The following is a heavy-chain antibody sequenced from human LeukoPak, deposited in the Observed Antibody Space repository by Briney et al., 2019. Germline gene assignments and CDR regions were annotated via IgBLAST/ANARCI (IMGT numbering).Heavy chain of an antibody. CDR3: ARLLGGWFDP. CDR1: GGSFSGYY. Sequence: SETLSLTCAVYGGSFSGYYWSWIRQPPGKGLEWIGEINHSGSTNYNPSLKSRVTISVDTSKDQFSLKLSSVTAADTAVYYCARLLGGWFDPWGQGTLVTVSS. V-gene: IGHV4-34*01. CDR2: INHSGST. J-gene: IGHJ5*02. D-gene: IGHD3-10*01.